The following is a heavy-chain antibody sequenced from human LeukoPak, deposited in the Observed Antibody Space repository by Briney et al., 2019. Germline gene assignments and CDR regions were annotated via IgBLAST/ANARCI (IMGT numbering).Heavy chain of an antibody. D-gene: IGHD3-16*01. J-gene: IGHJ4*02. CDR1: GFTFCSYA. CDR2: ISGSGAGT. CDR3: AKAGCSWGGSFDY. Sequence: RSLRLSCAASGFTFCSYAISWVRQDPGERLEWVSAISGSGAGTYYAASVKGRFTISRDNYKNTLYLQMDSLRAEDTAVYFCAKAGCSWGGSFDYWGQGTLVTVSS. V-gene: IGHV3-23*01.